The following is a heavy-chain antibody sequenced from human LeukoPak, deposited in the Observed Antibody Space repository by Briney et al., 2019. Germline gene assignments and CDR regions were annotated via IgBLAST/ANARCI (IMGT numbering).Heavy chain of an antibody. CDR1: GLTFSKSW. D-gene: IGHD6-19*01. J-gene: IGHJ4*02. V-gene: IGHV3-7*01. CDR2: IKSDGSET. CDR3: ASGTGWLIES. Sequence: PGGSLRLSCAASGLTFSKSWMNWVRQLQGKGREWKAIIKSDGSETMYVDSVRGRFTISRDNAKNSLHLQMSSLKVEDTAVYFCASGTGWLIESWGQGTQVIVSS.